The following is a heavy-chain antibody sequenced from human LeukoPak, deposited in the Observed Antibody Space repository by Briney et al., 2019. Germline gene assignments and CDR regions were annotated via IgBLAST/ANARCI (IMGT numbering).Heavy chain of an antibody. J-gene: IGHJ4*02. D-gene: IGHD1-1*01. CDR2: ISSSSSEV. Sequence: GGSLRLPCAASGFTFSAYSMNWIRQAPGKGLEWVSSISSSSSEVYYADSVRGRFTISRDAAENSLYLKEKNRRTEDPAVYYWARGGGANNWDYYFDYWGRGTLVTVSS. CDR1: GFTFSAYS. CDR3: ARGGGANNWDYYFDY. V-gene: IGHV3-21*06.